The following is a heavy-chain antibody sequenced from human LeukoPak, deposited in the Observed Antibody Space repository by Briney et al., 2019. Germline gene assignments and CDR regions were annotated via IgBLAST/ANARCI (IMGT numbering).Heavy chain of an antibody. Sequence: SETLSLTCTVSGGSISSGDYYWSWIRQPPGKGLEWIGYIYYSGSTYYNPSLKSRVTISADTSKNQISLQLTSVTAADTALYYCARTYYDFSSGRPGGEDAFDIWGPGTLVTVSS. V-gene: IGHV4-30-4*08. CDR2: IYYSGST. CDR3: ARTYYDFSSGRPGGEDAFDI. CDR1: GGSISSGDYY. J-gene: IGHJ3*02. D-gene: IGHD3-3*01.